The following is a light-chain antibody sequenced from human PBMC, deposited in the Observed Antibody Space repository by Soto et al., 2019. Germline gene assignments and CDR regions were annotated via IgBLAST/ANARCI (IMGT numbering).Light chain of an antibody. CDR2: GAS. J-gene: IGKJ1*01. CDR3: QHYNNWPRT. CDR1: QSVSRN. Sequence: EIVMTQSPATLSVSPGERATLSCRASQSVSRNLAWYQQKPGQAPRLLIYGASTRATGIPARFSGSGSGTEVTLTISSLQSEDFAVYYCQHYNNWPRTFGQGTKVEIK. V-gene: IGKV3-15*01.